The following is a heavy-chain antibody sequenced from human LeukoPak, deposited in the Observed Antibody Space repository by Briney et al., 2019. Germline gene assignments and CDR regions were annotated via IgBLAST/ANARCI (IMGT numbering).Heavy chain of an antibody. Sequence: GASVKVSCKASGGTFSSYAISWVRQAPGQGLEWMGWINPNSGGTNYAQKFQGRVTMTRDTSISTAYMELSRLRSDDTAVYYCARDRNTRGVHFCGYWGQGTLVTVSS. CDR2: INPNSGGT. CDR1: GGTFSSYA. J-gene: IGHJ4*02. D-gene: IGHD3-10*01. CDR3: ARDRNTRGVHFCGY. V-gene: IGHV1-2*02.